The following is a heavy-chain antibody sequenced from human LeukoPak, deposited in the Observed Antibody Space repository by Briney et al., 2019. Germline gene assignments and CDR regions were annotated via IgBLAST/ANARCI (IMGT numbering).Heavy chain of an antibody. Sequence: PGGSLRLSCAASGFTFSNAWMSWVRQAPGKGLEWVGRIKSKADGGTTDYAAPVKGRFTISRDDSKNTLYLQMNSLKTEDTAVYYCTTTYYDFWSGTYYHYMDVWGKGTTVTVSS. CDR1: GFTFSNAW. CDR3: TTTYYDFWSGTYYHYMDV. D-gene: IGHD3-3*01. CDR2: IKSKADGGTT. V-gene: IGHV3-15*01. J-gene: IGHJ6*03.